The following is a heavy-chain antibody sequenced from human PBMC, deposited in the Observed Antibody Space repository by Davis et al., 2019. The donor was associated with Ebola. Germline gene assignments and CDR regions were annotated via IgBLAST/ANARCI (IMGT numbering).Heavy chain of an antibody. CDR3: AKGANWNYKDPRGMDV. CDR1: GFTFSSYS. V-gene: IGHV3-21*01. Sequence: GESLKISCAASGFTFSSYSMNWVRQAPGKGLEWVSSISSSSSYIYYADSVKGRFTISSDNAKNSLSLQMNSLRAEDTAVYYCAKGANWNYKDPRGMDVWGQGTTVTVSS. CDR2: ISSSSSYI. D-gene: IGHD1-7*01. J-gene: IGHJ6*02.